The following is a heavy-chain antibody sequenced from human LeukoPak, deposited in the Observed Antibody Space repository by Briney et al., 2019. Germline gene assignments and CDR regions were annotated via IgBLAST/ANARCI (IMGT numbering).Heavy chain of an antibody. CDR3: ARDSGSYLQPTDY. J-gene: IGHJ4*02. CDR1: GFTFNTYA. Sequence: GGSLRLSCAASGFTFNTYAMAWVRQAPGKGLEWVSSITGNGLSTYYADSVRGRFTISRDNSRSTLYLQMDSLRGDDTAVYHCARDSGSYLQPTDYWGQGTLVTVSS. D-gene: IGHD1-26*01. CDR2: ITGNGLST. V-gene: IGHV3-23*01.